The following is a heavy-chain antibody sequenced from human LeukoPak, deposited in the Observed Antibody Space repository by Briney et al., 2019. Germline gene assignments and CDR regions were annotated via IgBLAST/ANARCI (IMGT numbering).Heavy chain of an antibody. Sequence: NPSETLSLTCTVSGGSISSYYWSWIRQPPGKGLEWIGYIYYSGSTNYNPSLKSRVTISVDTSKNQFSLKLSSVTAADTAVYYCARVARGWFDPWGQGTLVTVSS. D-gene: IGHD3-10*01. CDR2: IYYSGST. J-gene: IGHJ5*02. V-gene: IGHV4-59*01. CDR3: ARVARGWFDP. CDR1: GGSISSYY.